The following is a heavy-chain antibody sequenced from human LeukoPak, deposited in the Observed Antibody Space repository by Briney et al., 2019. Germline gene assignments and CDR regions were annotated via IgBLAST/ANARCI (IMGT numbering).Heavy chain of an antibody. CDR2: INHSGST. V-gene: IGHV4-34*01. CDR3: ATGYSSSWYLDWFDP. J-gene: IGHJ5*02. D-gene: IGHD6-13*01. Sequence: SETLSLTCAVYGGSFSGYYWSWIRQPPGKGLEWIGEINHSGSTNYNPSLKSRVTISVDTSKNQFSLKLSSVTAADTAVYYCATGYSSSWYLDWFDPWGQGTLVTVSS. CDR1: GGSFSGYY.